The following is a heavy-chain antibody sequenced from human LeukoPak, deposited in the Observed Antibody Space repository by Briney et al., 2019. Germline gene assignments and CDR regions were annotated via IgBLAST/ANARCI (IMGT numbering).Heavy chain of an antibody. CDR1: GYTFTSYG. CDR3: ARIPGIAVAGAEALVY. J-gene: IGHJ4*02. CDR2: INPNSGGT. Sequence: GASVKVSCKASGYTFTSYGISWVRQAPGQGLEWMGWINPNSGGTNYAQKFQGRVTMTRDTSISTACMELSRLRSDDTAVYYCARIPGIAVAGAEALVYWGQGTLVTVSS. D-gene: IGHD6-19*01. V-gene: IGHV1-2*02.